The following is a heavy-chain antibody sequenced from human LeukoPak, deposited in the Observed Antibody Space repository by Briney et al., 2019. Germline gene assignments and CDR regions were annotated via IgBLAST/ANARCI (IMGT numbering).Heavy chain of an antibody. Sequence: SETLSLTCTVSGYSISSGYYWGWIRPPPGKGLEWIGYIYYSGSTSYNPSLKSRVTISVDTFRNQFSLKLTSVTAADTAIYYCAKSDYYGASDYWGQGTLVTVSS. CDR1: GYSISSGYY. CDR3: AKSDYYGASDY. CDR2: IYYSGST. D-gene: IGHD3-10*01. V-gene: IGHV4-61*01. J-gene: IGHJ4*02.